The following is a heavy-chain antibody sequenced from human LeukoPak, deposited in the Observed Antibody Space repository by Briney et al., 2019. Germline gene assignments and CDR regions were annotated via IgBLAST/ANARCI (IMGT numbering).Heavy chain of an antibody. CDR1: GYSFTGYW. CDR2: IYPADSDT. V-gene: IGHV5-51*01. J-gene: IGHJ4*02. CDR3: ARLSDFNFDY. Sequence: GESLKISCKGSGYSFTGYWIGWVRQMPGKGLECMGIIYPADSDTTYSPSFQGQVTISADKSISTTYLQWSSLKASDTDMCYCARLSDFNFDYWGQGTLVTVSS. D-gene: IGHD2-21*02.